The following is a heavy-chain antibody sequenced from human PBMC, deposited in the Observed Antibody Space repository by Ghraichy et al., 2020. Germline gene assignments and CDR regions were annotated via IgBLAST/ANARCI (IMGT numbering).Heavy chain of an antibody. V-gene: IGHV3-23*01. D-gene: IGHD1-1*01. Sequence: GGSLRLSCAASGFTFSSYGVSWVRQAPGKGLEWVSGISGSGGSTYYADSVKGRFTISRDNSKNTSFLQMNSLRAEDTALYYCAKRWNVHFDSWGQGTLVTVSS. CDR2: ISGSGGST. J-gene: IGHJ4*02. CDR3: AKRWNVHFDS. CDR1: GFTFSSYG.